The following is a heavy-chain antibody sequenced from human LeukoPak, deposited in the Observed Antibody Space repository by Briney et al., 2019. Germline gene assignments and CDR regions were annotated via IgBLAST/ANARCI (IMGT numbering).Heavy chain of an antibody. CDR1: GYTFTGYY. V-gene: IGHV1-2*02. D-gene: IGHD3-22*01. J-gene: IGHJ3*02. Sequence: GASVKVSCKASGYTFTGYYMHWVRQAPGQGLEWMGWINPNSGGTNYAQKFQGRVTMTRDTSISTAYMELSRLRSDDTAVYYCARDQVIVVISGAFDIWGQGTVVTVSS. CDR3: ARDQVIVVISGAFDI. CDR2: INPNSGGT.